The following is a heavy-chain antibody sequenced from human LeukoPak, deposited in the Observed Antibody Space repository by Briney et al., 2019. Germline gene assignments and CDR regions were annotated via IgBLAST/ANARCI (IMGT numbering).Heavy chain of an antibody. CDR1: GFTFSNAW. Sequence: GSLRLSCAASGFTFSNAWMSWVRQAPGKGLECVGRIRRKSDGGTTDYAAPVKGRFTISRDDSKNTLYLQMNILKTEDTAMYYCTTGGGTSDYWGQGTLVTVSS. CDR3: TTGGGTSDY. D-gene: IGHD3-16*01. V-gene: IGHV3-15*01. J-gene: IGHJ4*02. CDR2: IRRKSDGGTT.